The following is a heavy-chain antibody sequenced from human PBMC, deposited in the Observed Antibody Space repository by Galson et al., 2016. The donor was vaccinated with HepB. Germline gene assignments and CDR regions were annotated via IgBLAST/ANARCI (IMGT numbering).Heavy chain of an antibody. Sequence: SLRLSCAASGFTFRNYGMTWVRQAPGKGLEVVSSISRSGDITDYADSVKGRFTISRDNFKNTLSLQMNSLRAEDTAVYYCVKEGCYYDSSGCGFDYWGQGTLVTVSS. CDR2: ISRSGDIT. CDR3: VKEGCYYDSSGCGFDY. D-gene: IGHD3-22*01. V-gene: IGHV3-23*01. J-gene: IGHJ4*02. CDR1: GFTFRNYG.